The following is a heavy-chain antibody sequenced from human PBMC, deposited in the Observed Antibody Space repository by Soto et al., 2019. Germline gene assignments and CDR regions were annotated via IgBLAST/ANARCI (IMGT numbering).Heavy chain of an antibody. CDR2: ISDDGDKR. D-gene: IGHD1-26*01. CDR1: GFTFSNYG. V-gene: IGHV3-30*18. J-gene: IGHJ4*02. Sequence: GGSLRLSCVGSGFTFSNYGMHWVRQPPGKGLEWVALISDDGDKRYYADSVRGRLIISRDNSKDTLYLQMNSLGPDDTAVYFCAKARVRIVGANSFDYWGQGTPVTVSS. CDR3: AKARVRIVGANSFDY.